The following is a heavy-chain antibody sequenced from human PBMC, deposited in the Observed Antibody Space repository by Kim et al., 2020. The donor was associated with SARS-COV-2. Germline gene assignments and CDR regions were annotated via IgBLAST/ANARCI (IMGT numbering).Heavy chain of an antibody. D-gene: IGHD1-26*01. CDR1: GGSISSSSYY. V-gene: IGHV4-39*01. CDR3: ARHRVTIVGATGERWFDP. CDR2: IYYSGST. J-gene: IGHJ5*02. Sequence: SETLSLTCTVSGGSISSSSYYWGWIRQPPGKGLEWIGSIYYSGSTYYNPSLKSRVTISVDTSKNQFSLKLSSVTAADTAVYYCARHRVTIVGATGERWFDPWGQGTLVTVSS.